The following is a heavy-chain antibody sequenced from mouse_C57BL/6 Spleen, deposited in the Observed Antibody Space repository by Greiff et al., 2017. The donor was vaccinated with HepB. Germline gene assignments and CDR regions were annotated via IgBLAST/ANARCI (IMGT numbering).Heavy chain of an antibody. D-gene: IGHD2-5*01. J-gene: IGHJ4*01. V-gene: IGHV1-78*01. Sequence: QVQLQQSDAELVKPGASVKISCKASGYTFTDHTIHWMKQRPEQGLEWIGYIYPRDGSTKYNEKFKGKATLTADKSSSTAYMQLNSLTSADSAVYFCASGYSNSHYYAIDCWAQGTPVTVSP. CDR1: GYTFTDHT. CDR2: IYPRDGST. CDR3: ASGYSNSHYYAIDC.